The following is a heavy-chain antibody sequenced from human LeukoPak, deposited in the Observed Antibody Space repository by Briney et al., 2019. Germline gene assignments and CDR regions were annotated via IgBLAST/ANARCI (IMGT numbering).Heavy chain of an antibody. Sequence: PGGSLRLSCAASGFTFSSYAMSWVRQAPGKGLEWVSAISGSGGSTYYADSVKGRFTISRDNSKNTVYLQMDSLRAEDTAVYYCAKTKQGSGYLDYWGQGTLVAVSS. CDR3: AKTKQGSGYLDY. J-gene: IGHJ4*02. D-gene: IGHD3-10*01. CDR2: ISGSGGST. CDR1: GFTFSSYA. V-gene: IGHV3-23*01.